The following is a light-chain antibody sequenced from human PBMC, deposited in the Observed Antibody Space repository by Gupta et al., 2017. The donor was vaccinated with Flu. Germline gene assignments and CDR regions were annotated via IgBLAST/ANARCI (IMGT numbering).Light chain of an antibody. V-gene: IGKV1-5*03. CDR3: QQYDSYWT. CDR2: KAS. CDR1: QSISSW. J-gene: IGKJ1*01. Sequence: SPSTLSASVGDRVTITCRASQSISSWLAWYQQKPGKAPKLLIYKASSLESGVPSRFSGSGSGTEFTLTISSLQPDDFATYYCQQYDSYWTFGQGTKVEIK.